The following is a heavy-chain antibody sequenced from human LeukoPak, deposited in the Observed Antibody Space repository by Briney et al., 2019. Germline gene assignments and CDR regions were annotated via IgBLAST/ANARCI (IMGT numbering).Heavy chain of an antibody. CDR3: AKGRDGYNPKYYFDY. V-gene: IGHV3-9*01. Sequence: GGSLRLCCAASGFTFDDYAMHWVRQAAGKGLEWVSGISWNSGSIGYADSVKGRFTISRDNAKNSLYLQMNSLRAEDTALYYCAKGRDGYNPKYYFDYWGQGTLVTVSS. D-gene: IGHD5-24*01. CDR2: ISWNSGSI. CDR1: GFTFDDYA. J-gene: IGHJ4*02.